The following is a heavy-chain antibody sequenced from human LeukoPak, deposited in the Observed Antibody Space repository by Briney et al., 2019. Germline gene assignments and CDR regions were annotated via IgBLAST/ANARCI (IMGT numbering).Heavy chain of an antibody. V-gene: IGHV5-51*01. J-gene: IGHJ6*02. CDR3: ARHGSGYPLYYYYGMDV. CDR2: IYPAASDT. D-gene: IGHD3-3*01. Sequence: XKGXEXXXXIYPAASDTTYSPSFQGQVTISADKSISTAYLQWSSLKASDTAMYYCARHGSGYPLYYYYGMDVWGQGTTVTASS.